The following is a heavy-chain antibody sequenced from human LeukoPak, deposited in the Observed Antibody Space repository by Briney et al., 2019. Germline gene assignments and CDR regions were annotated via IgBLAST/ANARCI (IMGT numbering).Heavy chain of an antibody. D-gene: IGHD1-26*01. CDR3: ARDRGSGSYPDY. Sequence: ASVKVSCKASGYTLSSYGVNWVRQAPGQGLEWMGWISAYNGNTNYAQKLQGRVTMTTDTSTSTAYMELRSLRSDDTAVYYCARDRGSGSYPDYWGQGTLVTVSS. J-gene: IGHJ4*02. CDR2: ISAYNGNT. V-gene: IGHV1-18*04. CDR1: GYTLSSYG.